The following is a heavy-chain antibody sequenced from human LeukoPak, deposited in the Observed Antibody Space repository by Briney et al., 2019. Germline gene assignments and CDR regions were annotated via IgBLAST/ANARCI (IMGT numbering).Heavy chain of an antibody. V-gene: IGHV3-7*05. CDR2: IHQDGGQR. D-gene: IGHD2-15*01. CDR3: ARDQRWFDY. J-gene: IGHJ4*02. CDR1: GFTVSSNY. Sequence: PGGSLRLSCAASGFTVSSNYMSWVRQAPGKGLEWVANIHQDGGQRNYVDSVKGRFTISRDNAKNTVYLQMNSLRAEDTAVYYCARDQRWFDYWGQGTLVTVTS.